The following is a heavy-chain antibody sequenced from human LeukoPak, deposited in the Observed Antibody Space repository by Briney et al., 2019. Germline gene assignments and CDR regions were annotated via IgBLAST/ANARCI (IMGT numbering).Heavy chain of an antibody. CDR1: GFTFSSYG. J-gene: IGHJ4*02. V-gene: IGHV3-30*18. CDR2: ISYDGSKK. Sequence: QPGRSLRLSCAASGFTFSSYGMHWVRQAPGKGLEWVAVISYDGSKKYYADSVKGRFTISRDSSKNMLYLQMNSLRVEDTAVYYCAKVIREVDMSHDYWGQGALVTVSS. D-gene: IGHD5-24*01. CDR3: AKVIREVDMSHDY.